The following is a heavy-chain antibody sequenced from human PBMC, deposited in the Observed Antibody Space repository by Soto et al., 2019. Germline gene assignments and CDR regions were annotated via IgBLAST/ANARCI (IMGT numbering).Heavy chain of an antibody. D-gene: IGHD3-10*01. CDR3: ARGDYYGSGSYYKGAHCYYYYMDV. CDR2: INPSGGST. J-gene: IGHJ6*03. CDR1: GYTFTSYY. Sequence: ASVKVSCKASGYTFTSYYMHWVRQAPGQGLEWMGIINPSGGSTSYAQKFQGRVTMTRDTSTSTVYMELSSLRSEDTAVYYCARGDYYGSGSYYKGAHCYYYYMDVWGKGTTVTVSS. V-gene: IGHV1-46*03.